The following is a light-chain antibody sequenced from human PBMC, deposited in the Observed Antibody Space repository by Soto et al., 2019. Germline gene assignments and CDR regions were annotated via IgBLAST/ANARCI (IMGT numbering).Light chain of an antibody. CDR3: LQYASEPLT. CDR2: GAS. Sequence: ETVLTQSPGTLSLSPGERATLSCRASQSVAKNYLAWYQHKPGQGPRLLISGASSRATGIPDRFSGRGSGTDFTLTISRLQPEDFAVYYCLQYASEPLTFGGGTKVEI. J-gene: IGKJ4*01. V-gene: IGKV3-20*01. CDR1: QSVAKNY.